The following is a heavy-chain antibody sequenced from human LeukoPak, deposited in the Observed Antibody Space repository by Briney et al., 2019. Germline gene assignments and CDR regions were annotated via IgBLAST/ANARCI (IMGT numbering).Heavy chain of an antibody. Sequence: ASVKVSCKASGYTFTSYGISWVRQAPGQGLEWMGWISAYNGNTNYAQKLQGRVTMTTDTSTSTAYMELRSLRSDDTAAYYCARLRIGGYCSGGSCYSGGGDLDYWGQGTLVTVSS. V-gene: IGHV1-18*01. CDR1: GYTFTSYG. CDR2: ISAYNGNT. D-gene: IGHD2-15*01. J-gene: IGHJ4*02. CDR3: ARLRIGGYCSGGSCYSGGGDLDY.